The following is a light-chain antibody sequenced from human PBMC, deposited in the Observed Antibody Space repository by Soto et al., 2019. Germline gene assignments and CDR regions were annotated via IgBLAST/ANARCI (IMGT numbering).Light chain of an antibody. CDR3: QQYGYSPRS. V-gene: IGKV3-15*01. Sequence: EIVLTQSLATLSVSPLYRAILSCSAGQPLNNNVAWYQHKPGQAPRLLICGASTRATGISARFSGSGSGTEFTLTISRLETEDFAVYYCQQYGYSPRSFGQGTRLEI. J-gene: IGKJ5*01. CDR2: GAS. CDR1: QPLNNN.